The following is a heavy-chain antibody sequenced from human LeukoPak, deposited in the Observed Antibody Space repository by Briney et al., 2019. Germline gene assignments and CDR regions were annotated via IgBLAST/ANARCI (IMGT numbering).Heavy chain of an antibody. V-gene: IGHV1-69*04. Sequence: GASVKVSCKAFGGTFSSYAISWVRQAPGQGLEWMGRIIPILGIANYAQKFQGRVTITADKSTSTAYMELSSLRSEDTAVYYCARGGDDYGDYHDAFDIWGQGTMVTVSS. CDR1: GGTFSSYA. D-gene: IGHD4-17*01. J-gene: IGHJ3*02. CDR2: IIPILGIA. CDR3: ARGGDDYGDYHDAFDI.